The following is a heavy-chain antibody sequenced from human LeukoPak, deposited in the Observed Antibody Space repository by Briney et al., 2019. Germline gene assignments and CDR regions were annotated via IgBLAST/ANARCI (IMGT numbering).Heavy chain of an antibody. Sequence: SETLSLTCTVSGGSISSSSYYWGWIRQPPGKGLEWIGYIHYSGSTNYNPSLKSRVTISADTSKNQFSLKLSSVSAADTAVYYCARTFWGSYSDYWGQGTLVTVSS. CDR1: GGSISSSSYY. J-gene: IGHJ4*02. D-gene: IGHD3-16*01. V-gene: IGHV4-61*05. CDR3: ARTFWGSYSDY. CDR2: IHYSGST.